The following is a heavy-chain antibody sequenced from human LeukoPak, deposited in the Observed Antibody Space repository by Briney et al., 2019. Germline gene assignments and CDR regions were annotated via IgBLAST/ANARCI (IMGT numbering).Heavy chain of an antibody. CDR2: IYFSGTT. CDR1: GDSINAYY. CDR3: ARRRAEGGSNGHYNWFDP. J-gene: IGHJ5*02. D-gene: IGHD6-13*01. V-gene: IGHV4-59*08. Sequence: KPSETLSLTCTVSGDSINAYYWGCIRQPPGKGLEWIGYIYFSGTTKYNPSLESRVTISVDTSKNQFSLKLSSVTAADTAVYYCARRRAEGGSNGHYNWFDPWGQGTLVTVSS.